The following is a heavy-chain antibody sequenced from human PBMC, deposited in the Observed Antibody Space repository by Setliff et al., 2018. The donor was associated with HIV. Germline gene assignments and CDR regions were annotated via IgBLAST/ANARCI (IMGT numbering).Heavy chain of an antibody. D-gene: IGHD2-15*01. CDR1: GDSIGYYY. CDR2: IHTSGST. Sequence: SETLSLTCTVSGDSIGYYYWSWIRQPAGRGLEWMRRIHTSGSTNYNPSLTSRVTPSVDTSKNQFFLKLTSLSAADTAVYYCARDRIEVVVDGPHDVFDVWGRGTTVTVSS. V-gene: IGHV4-4*07. J-gene: IGHJ3*01. CDR3: ARDRIEVVVDGPHDVFDV.